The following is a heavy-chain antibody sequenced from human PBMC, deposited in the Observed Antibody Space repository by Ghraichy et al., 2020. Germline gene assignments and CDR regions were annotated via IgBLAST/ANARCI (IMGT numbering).Heavy chain of an antibody. D-gene: IGHD2-2*01. J-gene: IGHJ3*02. CDR2: ILYSGTTSYNPSLKSGTT. Sequence: SQTLSLTCTVSSGSLSSGLYYWNWIRQHPGKGLEWIGYILYSGTTSYNPSLKSGTTSYNPSLKSRVTISMDTSQNQFSLNLSSVTAADTAVYYCARMGGGYCTTASCFAFDIWGQGTMVTVSS. CDR3: ARMGGGYCTTASCFAFDI. V-gene: IGHV4-31*03. CDR1: SGSLSSGLYY.